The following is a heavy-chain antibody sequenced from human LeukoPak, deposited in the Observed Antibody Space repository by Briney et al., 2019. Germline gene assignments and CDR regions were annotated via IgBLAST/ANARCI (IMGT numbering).Heavy chain of an antibody. CDR1: GGSISSGGYY. CDR3: ASGIVVVPAAIGYYFGY. D-gene: IGHD2-2*02. V-gene: IGHV4-31*03. Sequence: PSQTLSLTCTVSGGSISSGGYYWSWIRQHPGKGLEWIGYIYYSGSTYYNPSLKSRVTISVDTSKNQFSLKLSSVTAADTAVYYCASGIVVVPAAIGYYFGYWGQGTLVTVSS. CDR2: IYYSGST. J-gene: IGHJ4*02.